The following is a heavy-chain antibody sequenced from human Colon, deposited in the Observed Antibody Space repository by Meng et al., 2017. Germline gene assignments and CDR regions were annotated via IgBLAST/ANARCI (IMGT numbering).Heavy chain of an antibody. J-gene: IGHJ6*02. D-gene: IGHD2-2*01. Sequence: ASAKVSCKASGYTFTSYAMNWVLQAPGQGLEWMGWSNTNTGNPTYAQGFTGRFVISLETSVSTAYLQISSLKAEDTAVYYCARDREDIVVVPAAMWGYYYYGMDVWGQGTTVTVSS. CDR2: SNTNTGNP. CDR3: ARDREDIVVVPAAMWGYYYYGMDV. CDR1: GYTFTSYA. V-gene: IGHV7-4-1*02.